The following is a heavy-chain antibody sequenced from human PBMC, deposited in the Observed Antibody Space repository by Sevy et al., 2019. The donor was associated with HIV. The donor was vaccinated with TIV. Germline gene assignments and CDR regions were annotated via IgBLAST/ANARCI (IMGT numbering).Heavy chain of an antibody. V-gene: IGHV3-49*03. J-gene: IGHJ5*02. D-gene: IGHD6-19*01. CDR3: TRDPTEGIAVAGNWYDP. Sequence: GGSLRLSCKASGFTLGDYAMSWFRQAPGKGLEWVGFIRNKAYYGTTEYAASVKGRFTISRDDSKSMAYLQMNSLKTEDTAVYYCTRDPTEGIAVAGNWYDPWGQGTLVTVSS. CDR1: GFTLGDYA. CDR2: IRNKAYYGTT.